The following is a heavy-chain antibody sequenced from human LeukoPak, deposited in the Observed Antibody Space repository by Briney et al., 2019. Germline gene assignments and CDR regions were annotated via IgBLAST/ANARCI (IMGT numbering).Heavy chain of an antibody. CDR2: IYSGGST. CDR3: ASSTTPHCGGDCPLDY. D-gene: IGHD2-21*02. CDR1: GFTVSSNY. J-gene: IGHJ4*02. V-gene: IGHV3-66*02. Sequence: GGSLRLSCAASGFTVSSNYMSWVRQAPGKGLEWVSVIYSGGSTYYADSVKGRFTISRDNSKNTLYLQMNSLRAEDTAVYYCASSTTPHCGGDCPLDYWGQGTLVTVSS.